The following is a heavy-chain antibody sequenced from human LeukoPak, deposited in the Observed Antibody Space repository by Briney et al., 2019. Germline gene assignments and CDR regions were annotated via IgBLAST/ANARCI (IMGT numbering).Heavy chain of an antibody. CDR1: GYTFTSYD. J-gene: IGHJ2*01. CDR2: MNPNSGNT. D-gene: IGHD2-2*01. Sequence: LGASVKVSCKASGYTFTSYDINWVRQATGQGLEWMGWMNPNSGNTGYAQKFQGRVTMTRNTSISTAYMELSSLRSEDTAVYYCARGIVVVPAADWYFDLWGRGTLVTVPS. V-gene: IGHV1-8*01. CDR3: ARGIVVVPAADWYFDL.